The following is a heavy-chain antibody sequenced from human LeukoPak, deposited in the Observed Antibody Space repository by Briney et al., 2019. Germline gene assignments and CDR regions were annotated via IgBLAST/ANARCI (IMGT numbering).Heavy chain of an antibody. J-gene: IGHJ4*02. Sequence: GGSLRLSCAASGFTFSSYEMNWVRQAPGKGLEWVSYISSSGSTIYYADSVKGRFTISRDNAKNSLYLQMNSLRAEDTAVYYCARAGGGYIVVVPAAFDYRGQGTLVTVSS. D-gene: IGHD2-2*01. V-gene: IGHV3-48*03. CDR2: ISSSGSTI. CDR3: ARAGGGYIVVVPAAFDY. CDR1: GFTFSSYE.